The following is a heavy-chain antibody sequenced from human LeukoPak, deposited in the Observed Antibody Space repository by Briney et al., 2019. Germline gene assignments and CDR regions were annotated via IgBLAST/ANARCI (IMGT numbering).Heavy chain of an antibody. CDR2: IFPSGGEI. J-gene: IGHJ4*02. CDR1: GLTFSTFA. CDR3: ATYRQVLLPFES. D-gene: IGHD2-8*02. V-gene: IGHV3-23*01. Sequence: GGSLRHSCAASGLTFSTFAMIWVRQPPGKGLEWVSSIFPSGGEIHYADSVRGRFTISRDNSKSTLSLQMNSLRAEDTAIYYCATYRQVLLPFESWGQGTLVTVSS.